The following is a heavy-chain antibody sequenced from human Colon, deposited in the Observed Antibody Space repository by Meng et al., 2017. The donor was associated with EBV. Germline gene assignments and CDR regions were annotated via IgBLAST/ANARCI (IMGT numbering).Heavy chain of an antibody. CDR1: GGSINCGDYY. Sequence: QVRLQVSGPGLVKPSPTLSLTCTVSGGSINCGDYYWSWFRQPPGKGLEWIWYIYYTGSTYYNPSLKSRVTISMDTSKNQFSLRLSSVTAADTAVYYCASSDYYRSDYWGQGTLLTVSS. V-gene: IGHV4-30-4*01. CDR2: IYYTGST. J-gene: IGHJ4*02. CDR3: ASSDYYRSDY. D-gene: IGHD3-22*01.